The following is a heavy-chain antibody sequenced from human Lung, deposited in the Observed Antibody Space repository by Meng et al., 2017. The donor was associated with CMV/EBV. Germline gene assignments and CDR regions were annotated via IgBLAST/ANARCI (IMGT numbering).Heavy chain of an antibody. Sequence: GSLRLXCTVSGGSISSSSYYWGWLRQPPGKGLEWIGSIYYSGYTYYNPSLKSRVSISVDTSKNQFSLKMSSVTAADTAVYYCARILKRLGLDYWGQGSLVXVSS. CDR3: ARILKRLGLDY. D-gene: IGHD2-15*01. CDR1: GGSISSSSYY. CDR2: IYYSGYT. V-gene: IGHV4-39*01. J-gene: IGHJ4*02.